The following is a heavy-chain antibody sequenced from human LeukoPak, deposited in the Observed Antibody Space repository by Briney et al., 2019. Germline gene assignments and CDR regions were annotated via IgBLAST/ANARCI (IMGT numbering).Heavy chain of an antibody. CDR1: GGSFSGFY. Sequence: SETLSLTCAVHGGSFSGFYWTWMRQTPGKGPEWIGENTHAGRTAYNPSFRSRATILVDTSHSQFSLQLSSVTAADTAVYYCARGLGEGYPDHWGQGTLVTVSS. V-gene: IGHV4-34*01. D-gene: IGHD5-24*01. CDR3: ARGLGEGYPDH. CDR2: NTHAGRT. J-gene: IGHJ4*02.